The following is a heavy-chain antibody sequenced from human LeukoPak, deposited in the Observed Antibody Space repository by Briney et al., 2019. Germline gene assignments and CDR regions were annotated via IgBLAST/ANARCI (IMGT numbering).Heavy chain of an antibody. D-gene: IGHD3-22*01. J-gene: IGHJ4*02. CDR3: ARPYYDSSAPPYDF. V-gene: IGHV1-18*01. Sequence: ASETVSCKASGYSFTSYGISWVRLAPAQGLEWMGWISAYNGNTNYAQKLHGRVTMTTDTSTSTAYMELRSLRSDDTAVYYCARPYYDSSAPPYDFWGQGTLVTVSS. CDR2: ISAYNGNT. CDR1: GYSFTSYG.